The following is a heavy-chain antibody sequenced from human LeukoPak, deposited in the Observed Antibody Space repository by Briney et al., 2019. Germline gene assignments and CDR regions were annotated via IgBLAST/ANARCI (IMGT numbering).Heavy chain of an antibody. CDR1: GFTFTSSA. CDR2: IVVGSGNT. CDR3: AAIYYYDSSGYLFDY. Sequence: AAVKVSCKASGFTFTSSAMQWVRQPRGQRLEGIGWIVVGSGNTNYAQKFQERVTITRDMSTSTAYMELSSLRSEDTAVYYCAAIYYYDSSGYLFDYWGQGTLVTVSS. J-gene: IGHJ4*02. D-gene: IGHD3-22*01. V-gene: IGHV1-58*02.